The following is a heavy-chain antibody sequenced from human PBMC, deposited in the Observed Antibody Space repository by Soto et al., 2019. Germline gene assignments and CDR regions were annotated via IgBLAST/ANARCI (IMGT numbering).Heavy chain of an antibody. CDR2: INHSGST. CDR1: GGSFSGYY. D-gene: IGHD3-10*01. CDR3: ARGIHYYGSGSYQIVS. J-gene: IGHJ4*02. Sequence: PSETLSLTCAVYGGSFSGYYWSWIRQPPGKGLEWIGEINHSGSTNYNPSLKSRVTISVDTSKNQFSLKLSSVTAADTAVYYCARGIHYYGSGSYQIVSWGQGTLVTVSS. V-gene: IGHV4-34*01.